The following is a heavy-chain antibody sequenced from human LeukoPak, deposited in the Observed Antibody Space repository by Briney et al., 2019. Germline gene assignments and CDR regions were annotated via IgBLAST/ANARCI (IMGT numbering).Heavy chain of an antibody. D-gene: IGHD7-27*01. V-gene: IGHV3-53*01. Sequence: GGSLRLSCAASGFTVSSNYMSWVRQAPGKGLEWVSVTYSGGSTYYADSVKGRFTISRDNSKNTLYLQMNSLRAEDTAVYYCGRATHLVKLGMGWFDPWGQGTLVTVSS. CDR1: GFTVSSNY. J-gene: IGHJ5*02. CDR3: GRATHLVKLGMGWFDP. CDR2: TYSGGST.